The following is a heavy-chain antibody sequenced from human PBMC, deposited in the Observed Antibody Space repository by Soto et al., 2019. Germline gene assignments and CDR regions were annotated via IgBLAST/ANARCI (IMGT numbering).Heavy chain of an antibody. CDR3: ARAGTMVRGVIITEVDWFDP. CDR1: GGSISSGDYY. V-gene: IGHV4-30-4*01. CDR2: IYYSGST. D-gene: IGHD3-10*01. J-gene: IGHJ5*02. Sequence: PSETLSLTCTVSGGSISSGDYYWSWIRQPPGKGLEWIGYIYYSGSTYYNPSLKSRVTISVDTSKNQFSLKLSSVTAADTAVYYCARAGTMVRGVIITEVDWFDPWGQGTLVTVSS.